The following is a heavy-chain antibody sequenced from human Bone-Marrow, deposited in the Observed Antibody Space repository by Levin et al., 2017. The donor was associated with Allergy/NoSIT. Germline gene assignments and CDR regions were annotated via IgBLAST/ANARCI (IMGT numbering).Heavy chain of an antibody. CDR2: ISTSGTHI. V-gene: IGHV3-21*01. D-gene: IGHD2-15*01. J-gene: IGHJ6*03. Sequence: LSLTCAASGFRFNTYTMNWVRQAPGKGLEWVSFISTSGTHIYYADSVQGRFTISRDNAKNSLFLQMNSLRAEDTAIYYCARDGGGGRDFFYYMDVWGKGTTVTVSS. CDR1: GFRFNTYT. CDR3: ARDGGGGRDFFYYMDV.